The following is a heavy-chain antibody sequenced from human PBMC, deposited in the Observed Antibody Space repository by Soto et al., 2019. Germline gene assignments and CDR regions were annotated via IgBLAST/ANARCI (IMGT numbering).Heavy chain of an antibody. CDR2: IYYSGST. J-gene: IGHJ6*02. D-gene: IGHD3-10*01. Sequence: PSETRSLTCTVSGGSISSGGYYWSWIRQHPGKGLEWIGYIYYSGSTYYNPSLKSRVTISVDTSKNQFSLKLSSVTAADTAVYYCARVPVRGLYYYYGMDVWGQGTTVTVSS. CDR3: ARVPVRGLYYYYGMDV. V-gene: IGHV4-31*03. CDR1: GGSISSGGYY.